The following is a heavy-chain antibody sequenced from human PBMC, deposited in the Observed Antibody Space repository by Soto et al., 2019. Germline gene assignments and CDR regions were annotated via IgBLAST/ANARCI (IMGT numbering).Heavy chain of an antibody. CDR1: GYTFTSYG. J-gene: IGHJ4*02. Sequence: RASVKVSCKASGYTFTSYGISWVRQAPGQGLEWMGWISGHNGVTNFAQKFQGGVTMTTDTSTSTAYMELRSLRSDDTAVYYCATDRGGLGNFDYWGQGPLVTVAS. D-gene: IGHD3-10*01. CDR2: ISGHNGVT. V-gene: IGHV1-18*01. CDR3: ATDRGGLGNFDY.